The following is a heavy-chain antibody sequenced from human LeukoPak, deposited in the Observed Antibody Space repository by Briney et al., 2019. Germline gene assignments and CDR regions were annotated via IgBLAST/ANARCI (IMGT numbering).Heavy chain of an antibody. Sequence: ASVKVSCRVSGSPLEDLFIHWVRQGPGKGLEWMGGFNYDISETIYAQTFQGRVIMTEDTATDTAFMEMNSLRSEDTAIYYCATSRNLFGELYNGMDVWGQGTTVTVSS. CDR1: GSPLEDLF. V-gene: IGHV1-24*01. CDR2: FNYDISET. J-gene: IGHJ6*02. CDR3: ATSRNLFGELYNGMDV. D-gene: IGHD3-10*01.